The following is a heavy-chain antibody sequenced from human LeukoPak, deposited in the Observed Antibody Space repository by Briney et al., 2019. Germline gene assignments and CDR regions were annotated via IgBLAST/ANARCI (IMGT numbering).Heavy chain of an antibody. V-gene: IGHV1-18*01. Sequence: GASVKVSCKASGYTFTSYGINWVRQAPGQGLEWMGWISAYTGYTYFAQKLQGRVSMTTDTSTGTAYMELRSLRSDDTAVYYCARHPEYYDILTGFRYYFDFWGQGTLVSVSS. CDR1: GYTFTSYG. D-gene: IGHD3-9*01. CDR3: ARHPEYYDILTGFRYYFDF. J-gene: IGHJ4*02. CDR2: ISAYTGYT.